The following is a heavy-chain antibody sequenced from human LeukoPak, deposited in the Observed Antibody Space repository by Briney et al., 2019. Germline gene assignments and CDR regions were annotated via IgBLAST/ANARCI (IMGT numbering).Heavy chain of an antibody. Sequence: GGSLRLSCAASGFTFSSYAMSWVRQAPGQGLEWVSAISGSGGSTYYADSVKGLFTISRDNSKNTLYLQMNSLRVEDTAVYYCTRAAKTDIDYWGQGTLVTVSS. CDR1: GFTFSSYA. CDR3: TRAAKTDIDY. CDR2: ISGSGGST. D-gene: IGHD6-25*01. J-gene: IGHJ4*02. V-gene: IGHV3-23*01.